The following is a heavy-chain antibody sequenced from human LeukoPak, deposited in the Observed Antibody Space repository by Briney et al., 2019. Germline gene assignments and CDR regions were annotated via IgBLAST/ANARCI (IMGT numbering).Heavy chain of an antibody. J-gene: IGHJ4*02. CDR2: INPTSGST. Sequence: ASVKGSCKASGYTFTNYYIHWVRQAPGQGLEWMGIINPTSGSTAYTQKFQGRVTMTRDTSTSTVYMELSSLRSDDTAVYYCARLGYYYDSLGHYDYWGQGTLVIVSS. V-gene: IGHV1-46*01. CDR1: GYTFTNYY. D-gene: IGHD3-22*01. CDR3: ARLGYYYDSLGHYDY.